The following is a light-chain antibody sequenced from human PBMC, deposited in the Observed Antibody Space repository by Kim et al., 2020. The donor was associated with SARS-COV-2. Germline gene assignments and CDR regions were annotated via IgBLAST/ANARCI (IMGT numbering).Light chain of an antibody. CDR3: QALDSSTVV. Sequence: SPGQTASITCSGDNLGNKYVSWYQQKPGQSPLLVIYQDFKRPSGIPERFSGSNSGNTAALTISGTQSMDEADYYCQALDSSTVVFGEGTQLTVL. CDR1: NLGNKY. V-gene: IGLV3-1*01. J-gene: IGLJ2*01. CDR2: QDF.